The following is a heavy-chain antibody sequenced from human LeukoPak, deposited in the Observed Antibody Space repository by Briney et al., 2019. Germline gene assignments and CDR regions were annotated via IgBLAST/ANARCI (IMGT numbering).Heavy chain of an antibody. CDR1: GYTFTSYG. CDR3: ARGLEWLTRRHTWFDP. D-gene: IGHD3-3*01. J-gene: IGHJ5*02. CDR2: ISAYNGNT. V-gene: IGHV1-18*01. Sequence: ASVKVSCKASGYTFTSYGISWVRQAPGQGLEWMGWISAYNGNTNYAQKLQGRVTMTTDTSTSTAYMELRSLRSDDTAVYYCARGLEWLTRRHTWFDPWGQGTLVTVSS.